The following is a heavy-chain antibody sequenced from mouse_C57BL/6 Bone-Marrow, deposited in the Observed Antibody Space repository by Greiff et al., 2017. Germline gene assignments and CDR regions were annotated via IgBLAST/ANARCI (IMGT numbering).Heavy chain of an antibody. Sequence: QVQLQQSGAELARPGASVKLSCKASGYTFTSYGISWVKQRTGQGLEWIGEIYPRSGNTYYNEKLKGKATLTADKASSTAYMELRSLASEDSAGYFCAKSYGSSWYFDVWGTGTTVTVSS. V-gene: IGHV1-81*01. J-gene: IGHJ1*03. CDR3: AKSYGSSWYFDV. CDR2: IYPRSGNT. D-gene: IGHD1-1*01. CDR1: GYTFTSYG.